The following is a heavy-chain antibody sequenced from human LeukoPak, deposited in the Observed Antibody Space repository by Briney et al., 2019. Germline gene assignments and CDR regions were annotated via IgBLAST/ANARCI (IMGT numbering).Heavy chain of an antibody. D-gene: IGHD2-15*01. CDR1: GFTFSDYY. Sequence: GGSLRLSCAASGFTFSDYYMSWIRQAPGRGLEWVSYISSSGSTIYYADSVKGRFTISRDNAKNSLYLQMNSLRAEDTAVYYCARDRYCSGGSCYDSVAGPIHYWGQGTLVTVSS. CDR2: ISSSGSTI. V-gene: IGHV3-11*01. CDR3: ARDRYCSGGSCYDSVAGPIHY. J-gene: IGHJ4*02.